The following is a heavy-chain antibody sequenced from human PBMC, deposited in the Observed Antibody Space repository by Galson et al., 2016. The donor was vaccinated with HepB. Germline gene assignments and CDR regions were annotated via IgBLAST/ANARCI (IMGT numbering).Heavy chain of an antibody. CDR1: GDSINSRNW. CDR3: ARRPFSIRGLDY. Sequence: ETLSLTCVVSGDSINSRNWWSWVRQPPGMGLEWIGYIYHSGSAYYNPSLRSRVSISVDTSKDQFSLSPTSLPAADTAVYYCARRPFSIRGLDYWGQGTLVTVSS. J-gene: IGHJ4*02. D-gene: IGHD3-10*01. V-gene: IGHV4/OR15-8*01. CDR2: IYHSGSA.